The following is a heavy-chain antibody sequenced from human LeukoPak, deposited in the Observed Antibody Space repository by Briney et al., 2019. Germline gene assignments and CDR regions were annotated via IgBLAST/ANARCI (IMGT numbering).Heavy chain of an antibody. J-gene: IGHJ6*03. D-gene: IGHD2-2*01. CDR2: IYHNGRT. CDR3: ARAGGYCSSTSCYRNSHYYYYMDV. CDR1: GASFSNDY. Sequence: SETLSLTCTVSGASFSNDYWSWVRQAPGKGLEWIGYIYHNGRTNYNPSLKSRVTISVDTSKNQFSLKLSSVTAADTAVYYCARAGGYCSSTSCYRNSHYYYYMDVWGKGTTVTVSS. V-gene: IGHV4-59*01.